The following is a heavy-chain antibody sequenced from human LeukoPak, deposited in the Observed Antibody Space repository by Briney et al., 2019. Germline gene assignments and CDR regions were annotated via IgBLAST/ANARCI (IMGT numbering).Heavy chain of an antibody. CDR2: IKQDRSEK. V-gene: IGHV3-7*01. CDR1: GFTFSSYW. J-gene: IGHJ6*02. Sequence: GGSLRLSCAASGFTFSSYWMSWVRQAPGKGLEWVANIKQDRSEKYYVDSVKGRFTISRDNAKNSLYLQMNSLRAEDTAVYYCARDTYDSIHGMDVWGQGTTVTVSS. D-gene: IGHD3-22*01. CDR3: ARDTYDSIHGMDV.